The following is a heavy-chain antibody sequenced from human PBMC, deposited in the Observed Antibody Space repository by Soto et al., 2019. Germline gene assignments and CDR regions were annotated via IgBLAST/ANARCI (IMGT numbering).Heavy chain of an antibody. Sequence: SETLSLTCAVSGASISSNNWWTWVRQPPGKGLEWIGEIFHDGTTKYNPSFESRIMISLDKSENQFSLILDSLTAADTAVYYCVTDVGCFSDSRFDALAIWGKGTMVTVSS. CDR3: VTDVGCFSDSRFDALAI. CDR2: IFHDGTT. D-gene: IGHD6-19*01. CDR1: GASISSNNW. V-gene: IGHV4-4*02. J-gene: IGHJ3*02.